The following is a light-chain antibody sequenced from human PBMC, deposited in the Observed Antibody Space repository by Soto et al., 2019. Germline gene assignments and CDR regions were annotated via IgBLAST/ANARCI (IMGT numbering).Light chain of an antibody. CDR2: DVS. CDR1: SSDVGGYNY. J-gene: IGLJ2*01. Sequence: QSALTQPASVSASPGQSITISCTGTSSDVGGYNYVSWYQQHPGKAPKLMIYDVSNRPSGVSNRFFGSKSGNTASLTISGLQAADEADYYCTSYTSSSTNVVFGGGTKLTVL. CDR3: TSYTSSSTNVV. V-gene: IGLV2-14*01.